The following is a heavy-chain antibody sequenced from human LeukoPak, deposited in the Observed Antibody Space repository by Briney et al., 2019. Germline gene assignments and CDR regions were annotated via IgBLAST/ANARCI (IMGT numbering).Heavy chain of an antibody. D-gene: IGHD4-17*01. Sequence: ASVKVSCKASGYTFTSYGISWVRQAPGQGLEWMGWISAYNGNTNYAQKLQGRVTMTTDTSTSTAYMELSSLRSEDTAVYYCARDLNGDYRPYYYGMDVWGQGTTVTVSS. CDR1: GYTFTSYG. J-gene: IGHJ6*02. CDR2: ISAYNGNT. CDR3: ARDLNGDYRPYYYGMDV. V-gene: IGHV1-18*01.